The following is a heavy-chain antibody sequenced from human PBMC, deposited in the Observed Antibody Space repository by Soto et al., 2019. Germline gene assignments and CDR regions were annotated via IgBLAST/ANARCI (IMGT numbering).Heavy chain of an antibody. J-gene: IGHJ1*01. Sequence: GGSVGLSCAASGFTFSSYAMHWVRQAPGKGLEWVAVISYDGSNKYYADSVKGRFTISRDNSKNTLYLQMNSLRSEDTAVYYCANSNFYFCGTYTANLDSWGQGTLVTXSS. V-gene: IGHV3-30-3*01. CDR1: GFTFSSYA. CDR3: ANSNFYFCGTYTANLDS. CDR2: ISYDGSNK. D-gene: IGHD3-3*01.